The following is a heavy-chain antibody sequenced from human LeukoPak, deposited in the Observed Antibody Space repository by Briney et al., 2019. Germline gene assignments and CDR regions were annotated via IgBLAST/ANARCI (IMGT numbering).Heavy chain of an antibody. CDR2: MNPNSGNT. J-gene: IGHJ4*02. CDR3: ARGRRIVATASYYFDY. D-gene: IGHD5-12*01. V-gene: IGHV1-8*01. CDR1: GYTFTSYD. Sequence: ASVKVSCKASGYTFTSYDINWVRQATGQGLEWMGWMNPNSGNTGYAQKFQGRVTMTRNTSISTAYMELSSLRSEDTAVYYCARGRRIVATASYYFDYWGQGTPVTVSS.